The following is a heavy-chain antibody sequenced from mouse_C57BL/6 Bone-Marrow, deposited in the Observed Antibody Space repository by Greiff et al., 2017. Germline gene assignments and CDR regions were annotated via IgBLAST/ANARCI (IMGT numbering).Heavy chain of an antibody. Sequence: QVQLQQPGAELVKPGASVKMSCKASGYTFTRYWITWVKQRPGQGLEWIGDIYPTSGRTNYNEKFKGKAILTVDTSSNTAYMQLSSLTSEDSAVFYCARSGPLGRSFDYWGQGTTLTVSS. CDR2: IYPTSGRT. V-gene: IGHV1-55*01. D-gene: IGHD4-1*01. J-gene: IGHJ2*01. CDR1: GYTFTRYW. CDR3: ARSGPLGRSFDY.